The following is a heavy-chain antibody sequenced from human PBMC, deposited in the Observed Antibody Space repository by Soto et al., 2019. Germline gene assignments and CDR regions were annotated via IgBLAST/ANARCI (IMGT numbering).Heavy chain of an antibody. V-gene: IGHV4-31*03. CDR2: IYYSGST. CDR1: GGSISSGGYY. Sequence: SETLSLTCTVSGGSISSGGYYWSWIRQHPGKGLEWIGYIYYSGSTYYNPSLSNRVTISLDTSKNQFSLKLTSVTAADTAVYFCSRGRDPHKGGRSWGQGTLVTVSS. J-gene: IGHJ4*02. CDR3: SRGRDPHKGGRS. D-gene: IGHD3-16*01.